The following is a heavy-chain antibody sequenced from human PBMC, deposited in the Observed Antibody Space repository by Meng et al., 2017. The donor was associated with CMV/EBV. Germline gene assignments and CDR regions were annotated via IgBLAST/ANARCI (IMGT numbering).Heavy chain of an antibody. Sequence: GESLKISCAASGFTFSSYGMHWVRQAPGKGLEWVAFIRYDGSNKYYADSVKGRFTISRDNSKNTLYLQMNSLRAEDTAVYYCAKDGYNGYDYDYWGQGTLVTVSS. V-gene: IGHV3-30*02. J-gene: IGHJ4*02. CDR3: AKDGYNGYDYDY. CDR1: GFTFSSYG. D-gene: IGHD5-12*01. CDR2: IRYDGSNK.